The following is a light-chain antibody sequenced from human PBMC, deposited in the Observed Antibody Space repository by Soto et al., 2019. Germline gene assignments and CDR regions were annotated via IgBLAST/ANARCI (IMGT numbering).Light chain of an antibody. Sequence: DIQLTQSPSTLSASVLDRFTIXFRASQSISSWLAWYQQKPGKAPKLLIYKASSLESGVPSRFSGSGSGTEFTLTISSLQPDDFATYYCQQYNSYSRTFGQGTKVDIK. CDR1: QSISSW. CDR2: KAS. J-gene: IGKJ1*01. CDR3: QQYNSYSRT. V-gene: IGKV1-5*03.